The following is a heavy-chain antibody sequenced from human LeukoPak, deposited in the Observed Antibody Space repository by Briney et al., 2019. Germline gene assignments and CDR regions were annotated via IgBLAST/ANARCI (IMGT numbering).Heavy chain of an antibody. Sequence: PSETLSLTCTVSGGSISSGGYYWSWIRQHPGKGLEWIGYIYYSGSTYYNPSLKSRVTISVDTSKNQFSLKLSSVTAADTAVYYCARDSRYDIIDYWGQGTLVTVSS. CDR2: IYYSGST. V-gene: IGHV4-31*03. CDR1: GGSISSGGYY. J-gene: IGHJ4*02. D-gene: IGHD1-14*01. CDR3: ARDSRYDIIDY.